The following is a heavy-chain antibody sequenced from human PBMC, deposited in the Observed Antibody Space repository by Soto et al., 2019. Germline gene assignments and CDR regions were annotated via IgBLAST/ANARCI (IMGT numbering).Heavy chain of an antibody. J-gene: IGHJ4*02. V-gene: IGHV3-9*01. CDR2: ISWNSGSI. Sequence: EVQLVESGGGLVQPGRSLRLSCAASGFTFDDYVMHWVRQAPGKGLEWVSGISWNSGSIGYADSVKGRFTISRDNAKNSLYLQMNSLRAEDTALYYCAKDYDFWSGYFTNWGQGTLVTVSS. CDR1: GFTFDDYV. CDR3: AKDYDFWSGYFTN. D-gene: IGHD3-3*01.